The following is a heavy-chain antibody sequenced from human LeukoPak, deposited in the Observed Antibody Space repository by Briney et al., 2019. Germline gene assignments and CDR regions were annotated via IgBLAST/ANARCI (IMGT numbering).Heavy chain of an antibody. J-gene: IGHJ6*02. D-gene: IGHD3-9*01. CDR3: ARAILRYSYGLDV. CDR2: IWFDGSNK. CDR1: GFTFSSYV. Sequence: GRSLRLSCAASGFTFSSYVMHWVRQAPGKGLEWVAVIWFDGSNKYYADSVKGRFTISRDNSKNTMYLQMNSLRAEDTAMHYCARAILRYSYGLDVWGQGTTVTVSS. V-gene: IGHV3-33*01.